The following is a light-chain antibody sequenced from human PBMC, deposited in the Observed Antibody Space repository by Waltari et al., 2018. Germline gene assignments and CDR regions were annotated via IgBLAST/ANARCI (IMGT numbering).Light chain of an antibody. CDR3: STQISSSSLEL. Sequence: SALTQPTSVFGSPGQSIPISCTGTSSDVGTYNYVSWYHEQPGKAPKLLIFDVSKRASAVSHRFSGATGGTTATLTISGRRGSGEAYYYCSTQISSSSLELFDGRNSLTVL. V-gene: IGLV2-14*03. CDR2: DVS. J-gene: IGLJ2*01. CDR1: SSDVGTYNY.